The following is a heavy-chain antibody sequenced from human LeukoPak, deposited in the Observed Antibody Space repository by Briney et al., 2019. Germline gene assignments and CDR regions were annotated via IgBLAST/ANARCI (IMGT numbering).Heavy chain of an antibody. CDR2: ISYDGSNK. D-gene: IGHD3-3*01. CDR3: ARSTYYDFWSGYYTWLDYYGMDV. Sequence: GGSLRLSCTASGFSFSSYGMHWVRQAPGKGLEWVAVISYDGSNKYYGDSMKGRFTISRDNFKDTLTLQMNSLRAEDTAVYYCARSTYYDFWSGYYTWLDYYGMDVWGQGTTVTVSS. V-gene: IGHV3-30*03. CDR1: GFSFSSYG. J-gene: IGHJ6*02.